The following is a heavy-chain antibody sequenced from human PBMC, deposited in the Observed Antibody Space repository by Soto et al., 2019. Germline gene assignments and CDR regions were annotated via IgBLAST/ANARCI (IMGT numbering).Heavy chain of an antibody. D-gene: IGHD1-7*01. V-gene: IGHV3-23*01. CDR3: AKSGLVGTTGVDV. CDR2: ITSSGYVP. CDR1: GFTFNNYA. Sequence: EVQLLESGGDLVQPGGSLRLSCAASGFTFNNYAMSWVRQAPGKGLECVSTITSSGYVPHYADSVKCRSTISRDNSKNTLYLQMNSLRAEDTTVYYCAKSGLVGTTGVDVWGEGTTVSVS. J-gene: IGHJ6*02.